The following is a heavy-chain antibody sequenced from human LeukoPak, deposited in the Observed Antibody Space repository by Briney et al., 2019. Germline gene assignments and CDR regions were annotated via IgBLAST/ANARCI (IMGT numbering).Heavy chain of an antibody. J-gene: IGHJ4*02. V-gene: IGHV4-4*07. CDR2: VSSSGST. CDR3: AKTGRSEPDY. D-gene: IGHD1-1*01. Sequence: SETLSLTCTVSGGSISTYYWSWIRQPAGKGLEWIGRVSSSGSTKYNPSLKSRVTMSVDTSKNQFSLKLTSVTAADSAVYYCAKTGRSEPDYWGQGTLVTVSS. CDR1: GGSISTYY.